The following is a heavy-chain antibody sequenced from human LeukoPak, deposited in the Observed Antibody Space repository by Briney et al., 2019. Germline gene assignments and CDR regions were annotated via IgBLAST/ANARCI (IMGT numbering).Heavy chain of an antibody. CDR2: INYSGST. D-gene: IGHD2-2*01. V-gene: IGHV4-34*01. Sequence: PSETLSLTCAVYGGSFSAYYWSWIRQPPGKGLEWIGEINYSGSTNYNPSLKSRVTISVDTSKNQFSLKLSSVTAADTAVYYCARGYCSSTRYQIYYYYYMDVWGKGTTVTVSS. J-gene: IGHJ6*03. CDR3: ARGYCSSTRYQIYYYYYMDV. CDR1: GGSFSAYY.